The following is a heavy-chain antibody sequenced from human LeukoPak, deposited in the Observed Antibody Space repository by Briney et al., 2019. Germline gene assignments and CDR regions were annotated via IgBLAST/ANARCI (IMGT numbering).Heavy chain of an antibody. V-gene: IGHV5-51*01. CDR3: ARKYSSGWPS. Sequence: GESLKISCQGSGYNLASYWIGWVRQIPGKGLEWMGIIYPDDSNTRYSASFQGQVTISADKSISTAYLQWSSLKASDTAIYYCARKYSSGWPSWGLGTLVTVSS. D-gene: IGHD6-19*01. J-gene: IGHJ4*02. CDR1: GYNLASYW. CDR2: IYPDDSNT.